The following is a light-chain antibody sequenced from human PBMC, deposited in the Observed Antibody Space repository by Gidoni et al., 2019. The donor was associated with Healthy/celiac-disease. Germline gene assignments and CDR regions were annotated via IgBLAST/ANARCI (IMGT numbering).Light chain of an antibody. CDR3: QQYDNLAT. Sequence: DIQTTQSPSSLSASVGDRVTITCQASQDISNYLNWYQQKPGKAPKLLIYDASNVETGVPSRFSGSGSGTDFTFTISSLQPEDIATYYCQQYDNLATFGGGTKVEIK. CDR2: DAS. CDR1: QDISNY. J-gene: IGKJ4*01. V-gene: IGKV1-33*01.